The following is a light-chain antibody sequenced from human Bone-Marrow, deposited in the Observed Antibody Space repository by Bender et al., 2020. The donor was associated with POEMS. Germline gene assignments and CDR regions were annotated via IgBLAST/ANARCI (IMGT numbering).Light chain of an antibody. CDR3: QTWGTGAWV. Sequence: QLVLTQSPSASASLGASVKLTCTLSSGHTEYAIAWHQQQPEKGPRYLMRVNSDGSHYKGDGIPDRFSGSSSGAERYLTISSLQSEDEADYYCQTWGTGAWVFGGGTKLTVL. J-gene: IGLJ3*02. CDR1: SGHTEYA. CDR2: VNSDGSH. V-gene: IGLV4-69*01.